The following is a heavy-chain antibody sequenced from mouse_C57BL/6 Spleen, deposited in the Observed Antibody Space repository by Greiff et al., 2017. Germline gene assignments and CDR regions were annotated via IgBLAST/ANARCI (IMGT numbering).Heavy chain of an antibody. CDR2: INPGSGGT. CDR3: ARSYYYAADY. D-gene: IGHD1-1*01. V-gene: IGHV1-54*01. J-gene: IGHJ2*01. Sequence: VKLQQSGAELVRPGTSVKVSCKASGYAFTNYLIEWVKQRPGQGLEWIGVINPGSGGTNYNEKFKGKATLTADKSSSTAYMQLSSLTSEDSAVYFCARSYYYAADYWGQGTTLTVSS. CDR1: GYAFTNYL.